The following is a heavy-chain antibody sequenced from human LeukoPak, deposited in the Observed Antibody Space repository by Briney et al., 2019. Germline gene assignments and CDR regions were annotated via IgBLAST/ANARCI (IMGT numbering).Heavy chain of an antibody. CDR3: ARDAGRQQLVQPGFDL. CDR2: FDPEDGET. Sequence: EASVKVSCKVSGSTLTELSMHWVRQAPGKGLEWMGGFDPEDGETIYAQKFQGRVTMTEDTSTDTAYMELSSLRSEDTAVYYCARDAGRQQLVQPGFDLWGRGTLVTVSS. J-gene: IGHJ2*01. D-gene: IGHD6-13*01. CDR1: GSTLTELS. V-gene: IGHV1-24*01.